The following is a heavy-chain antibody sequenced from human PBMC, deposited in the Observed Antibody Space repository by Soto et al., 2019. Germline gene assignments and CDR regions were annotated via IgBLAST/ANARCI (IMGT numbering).Heavy chain of an antibody. Sequence: QVQLQESGPGLVKPSQTLSLTCTVSGGSISSGAYYWSWIRQHPGKGLEWIGYIYYSGSTFYNPXXXXXXXXXXXXXXXXXXXXXXXXXXXXXXXXXXXXXXTYSRGDGAYFQYWGQGTLVTVSS. V-gene: IGHV4-31*01. D-gene: IGHD6-13*01. CDR2: IYYSGST. CDR3: XXXXTYSRGDGAYFQY. J-gene: IGHJ1*01. CDR1: GGSISSGAYY.